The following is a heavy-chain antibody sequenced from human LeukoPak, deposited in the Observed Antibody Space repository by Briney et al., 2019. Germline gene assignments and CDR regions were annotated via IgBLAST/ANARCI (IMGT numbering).Heavy chain of an antibody. J-gene: IGHJ4*02. CDR3: ANDSYSKGDF. CDR2: IKNDGAVK. CDR1: GFTFSYHW. D-gene: IGHD6-13*01. Sequence: SGGSLTLSCAASGFTFSYHWMTWVRQAPGKVLEWVANIKNDGAVKNYVDSVKGRFTISRDNAKNSLYLQMNSLRAEDTAVYYCANDSYSKGDFWGQGVLVTVSS. V-gene: IGHV3-7*01.